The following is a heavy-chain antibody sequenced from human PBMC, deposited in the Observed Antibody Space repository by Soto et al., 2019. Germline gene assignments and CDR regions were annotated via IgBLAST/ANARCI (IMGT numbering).Heavy chain of an antibody. Sequence: PGGSLRLSCTASGFAFSRFAMSWVRQAPGKGLEWVSAITDDGRDTWDADSVKGRFTISRDNSKNTLYLQTNSLRAEDTVVYYCARDLGIEGGATYFGYYYSGMDVWGQGTTVTVSS. CDR3: ARDLGIEGGATYFGYYYSGMDV. V-gene: IGHV3-23*01. D-gene: IGHD1-26*01. J-gene: IGHJ6*02. CDR2: ITDDGRDT. CDR1: GFAFSRFA.